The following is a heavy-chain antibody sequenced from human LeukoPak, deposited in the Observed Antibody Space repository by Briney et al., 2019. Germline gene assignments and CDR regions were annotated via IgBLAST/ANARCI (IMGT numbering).Heavy chain of an antibody. J-gene: IGHJ4*02. Sequence: PGGSLRLSCAASGVTFINAWMSCVREAPGTGVECGGRIKSKADGETTDYAAPVKNRFTISRDDSKNALYLKMNSLTIEDTAVYYCITDLVSPPAYGFDCWGQGTLVTVSS. CDR1: GVTFINAW. D-gene: IGHD3-10*01. CDR2: IKSKADGETT. CDR3: ITDLVSPPAYGFDC. V-gene: IGHV3-15*01.